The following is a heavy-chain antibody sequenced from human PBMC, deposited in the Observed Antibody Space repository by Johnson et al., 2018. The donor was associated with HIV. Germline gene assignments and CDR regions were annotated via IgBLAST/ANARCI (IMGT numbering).Heavy chain of an antibody. Sequence: VQLVESGGGLVQPGGSLRLSCAASGFTFSSYAMSWVRQAPGKGLEWVSVIFSVGDVYYADSVKGRFTTSRDNSKNTLYLQMNSLRAEDTAVYYCAKGENDYGDYGLDAFDIWGQGTMVTVSS. CDR1: GFTFSSYA. J-gene: IGHJ3*02. D-gene: IGHD4-17*01. CDR2: IFSVGDV. CDR3: AKGENDYGDYGLDAFDI. V-gene: IGHV3-66*02.